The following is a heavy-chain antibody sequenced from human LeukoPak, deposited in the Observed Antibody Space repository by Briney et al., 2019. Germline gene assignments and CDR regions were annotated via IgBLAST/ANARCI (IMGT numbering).Heavy chain of an antibody. D-gene: IGHD3-16*01. CDR2: IIPILGIA. Sequence: SVKVSCKASGGTFSSYAISWVRQAPGQGLEWMGRIIPILGIANYAQKFQGRVTITADKSTSTAYMELSRLRSDDTAVYYCARDLRGGLYYYGMDVWGQGTTVTVSS. V-gene: IGHV1-69*04. CDR3: ARDLRGGLYYYGMDV. J-gene: IGHJ6*02. CDR1: GGTFSSYA.